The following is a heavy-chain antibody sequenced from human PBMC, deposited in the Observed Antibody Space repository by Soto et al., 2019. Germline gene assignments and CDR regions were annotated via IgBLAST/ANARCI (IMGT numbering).Heavy chain of an antibody. CDR1: GFDFTYYA. D-gene: IGHD1-26*01. CDR2: MSSDGSKI. V-gene: IGHV3-30*18. Sequence: QVQLVESGGGAVQPGESLRLSCVASGFDFTYYAMHWVRQAPGKGLESVAVMSSDGSKIHHTDSVKGRFTISRDNSKNTLYLQMNSLRKEDTAVYFCAKDEGVGGTLGPFDYWGXGTLVSVSS. CDR3: AKDEGVGGTLGPFDY. J-gene: IGHJ4*02.